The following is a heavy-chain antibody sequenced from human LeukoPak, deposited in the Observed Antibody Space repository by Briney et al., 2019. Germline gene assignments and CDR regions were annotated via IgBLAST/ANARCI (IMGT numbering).Heavy chain of an antibody. CDR3: ASHVVTTWGDYFDY. V-gene: IGHV4-59*08. J-gene: IGHJ4*02. CDR1: GGSISSYY. D-gene: IGHD4-23*01. Sequence: PSETLSLTCTVSGGSISSYYWSWIRQPPGKGLEWIGYIYYSGSTNYNPSLKSRVTISVDTSKNHFSLHLSSVTAADTAVYYCASHVVTTWGDYFDYWGQGTLVTVSS. CDR2: IYYSGST.